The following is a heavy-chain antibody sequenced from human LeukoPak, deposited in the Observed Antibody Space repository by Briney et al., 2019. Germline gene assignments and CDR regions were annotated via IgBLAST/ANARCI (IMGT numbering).Heavy chain of an antibody. Sequence: GGSLRLSCAASEFSVGSNYMSWVRQAPGKGLKWVLGLSGSGSSTYYADSVKGRFTISRDNSKNTLYLQMTSLRAEDTAVYYCAKYWGAYGDYRGRYMDVWGKGTTVTVSS. V-gene: IGHV3-23*01. CDR1: EFSVGSNY. CDR3: AKYWGAYGDYRGRYMDV. J-gene: IGHJ6*03. D-gene: IGHD4-17*01. CDR2: LSGSGSST.